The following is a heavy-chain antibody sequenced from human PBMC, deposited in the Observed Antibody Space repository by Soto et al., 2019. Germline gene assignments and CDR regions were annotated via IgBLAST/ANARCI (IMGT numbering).Heavy chain of an antibody. V-gene: IGHV3-23*04. CDR3: AKGPTIFGVIISYSYYYGMDV. D-gene: IGHD3-3*01. J-gene: IGHJ6*02. CDR2: ISGSGTTT. Sequence: EVQLVESGGGLVQPGGSLRLSCAASGFTVSTSPMSWVRQAPGKGLEWVSAISGSGTTTYYADSVKGRFTISRDSSKNMVYVQMNSLRVEDTALYFCAKGPTIFGVIISYSYYYGMDVWGHGTTVTVSS. CDR1: GFTVSTSP.